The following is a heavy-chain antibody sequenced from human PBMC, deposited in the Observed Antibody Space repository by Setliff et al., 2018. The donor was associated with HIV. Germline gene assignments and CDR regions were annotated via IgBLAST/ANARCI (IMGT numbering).Heavy chain of an antibody. V-gene: IGHV2-5*01. J-gene: IGHJ4*02. D-gene: IGHD1-7*01. CDR1: GFSLSTSGVG. CDR2: LYWNDDK. CDR3: AHSGRELRGPYFDY. Sequence: SGPTLVNPTQTLTLTCDFSGFSLSTSGVGVGWIRQPPGKALEWVALLYWNDDKRYSPSLRNRLTITRDTSKRRIVLTVANLNRADSATYYCAHSGRELRGPYFDYWGQGIPVTVS.